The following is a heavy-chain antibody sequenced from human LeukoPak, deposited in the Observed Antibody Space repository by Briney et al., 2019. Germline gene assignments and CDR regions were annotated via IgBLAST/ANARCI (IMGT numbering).Heavy chain of an antibody. V-gene: IGHV1-24*01. CDR2: FDPEDGET. CDR1: GYTLTELS. D-gene: IGHD1-1*01. CDR3: ATRNWYYFDY. J-gene: IGHJ4*02. Sequence: ASVKVSSKVSGYTLTELSMRWVRQAPGKGLEWMGGFDPEDGETIYAQKFQGRVTMTEDTSTDTAYMELSSLRSEDTAVYYCATRNWYYFDYWGQGTLVTVSS.